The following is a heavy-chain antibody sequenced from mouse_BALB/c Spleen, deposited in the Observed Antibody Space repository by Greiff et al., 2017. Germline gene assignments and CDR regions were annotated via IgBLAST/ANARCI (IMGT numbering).Heavy chain of an antibody. D-gene: IGHD2-3*01. CDR3: ARWLLRAMDY. Sequence: VQVVESGPGLVAPSQSLSITCTVSGFSLTSYGVHWVRQPPGKGLEWLGMIWGGGSTDYNSALKSRLSISKDNSKSQVFLKMNSLQTDDTAMYYCARWLLRAMDYWGQGTSVTVSS. CDR1: GFSLTSYG. J-gene: IGHJ4*01. CDR2: IWGGGST. V-gene: IGHV2-6-4*01.